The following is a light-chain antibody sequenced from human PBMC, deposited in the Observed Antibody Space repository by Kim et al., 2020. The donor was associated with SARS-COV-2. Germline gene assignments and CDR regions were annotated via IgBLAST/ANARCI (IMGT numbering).Light chain of an antibody. V-gene: IGKV1-39*01. Sequence: DVQMTQSPSSLSASVGDRVTITCRASQGITTFLNWYQHQPGKAPKFLIHDASSVHSGVPSRFSGSGSGTHFTLTISSVQPEDSATYYCQQTYIAPPTFGQGTKLEI. CDR2: DAS. J-gene: IGKJ2*01. CDR1: QGITTF. CDR3: QQTYIAPPT.